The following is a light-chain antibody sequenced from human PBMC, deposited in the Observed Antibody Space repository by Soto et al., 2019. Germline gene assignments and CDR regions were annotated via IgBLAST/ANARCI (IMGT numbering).Light chain of an antibody. J-gene: IGKJ1*01. Sequence: EVMLTQSPGTLSLSPGERATLSCRASQSVSSNYLAWYQQKSGQAPRLLIYGASNRSTCIPDRFSGSGSGTYFTLTIRRLEPEDFAVYYFQQYDTSPRTFGQGTKVEFK. CDR2: GAS. V-gene: IGKV3-20*01. CDR1: QSVSSNY. CDR3: QQYDTSPRT.